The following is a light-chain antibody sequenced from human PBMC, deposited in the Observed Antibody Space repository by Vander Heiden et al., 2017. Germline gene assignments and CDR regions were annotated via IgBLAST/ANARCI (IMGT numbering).Light chain of an antibody. CDR2: DNN. V-gene: IGLV1-51*01. CDR3: ATWDSRLTVIL. J-gene: IGLJ2*01. CDR1: SSNIGNNY. Sequence: QSVLTHPPSVSAAPGQKVTIPCSGSSSNIGNNYVSWYQQLPGTAPKLLIYDNNKRPSGIPDRFSGSKSGTSATLGITGLQTGDEADYYCATWDSRLTVILFGGGAKLTVL.